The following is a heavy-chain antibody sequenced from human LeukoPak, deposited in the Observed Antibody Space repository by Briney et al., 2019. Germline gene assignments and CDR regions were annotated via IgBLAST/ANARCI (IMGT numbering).Heavy chain of an antibody. CDR1: GGSISSSNW. J-gene: IGHJ4*02. D-gene: IGHD6-6*01. Sequence: SGTLSLTCAVSGGSISSSNWWSWVRQPPGKGLEWIGEIYHSGSTNYNPSLKSRVTISLDKSKNQFSLQLSSVTAADTAVYYCARFGTSSSRFFDQWGQGTLVTVSS. CDR2: IYHSGST. V-gene: IGHV4-4*02. CDR3: ARFGTSSSRFFDQ.